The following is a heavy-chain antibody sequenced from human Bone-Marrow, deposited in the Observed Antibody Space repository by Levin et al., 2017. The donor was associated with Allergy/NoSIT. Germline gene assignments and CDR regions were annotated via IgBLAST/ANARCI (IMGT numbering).Heavy chain of an antibody. Sequence: GSLRLSCTVSGGSIRSSSYYWGWIRQPPGKGLEWIGSIYYSGSTYYNPSLKSRVTISVDTSKNQFSLKLSSVTAADTAVYYCARDSRGIAASGPPGWGQGTLVTVSS. V-gene: IGHV4-39*07. CDR3: ARDSRGIAASGPPG. J-gene: IGHJ4*02. D-gene: IGHD6-13*01. CDR1: GGSIRSSSYY. CDR2: IYYSGST.